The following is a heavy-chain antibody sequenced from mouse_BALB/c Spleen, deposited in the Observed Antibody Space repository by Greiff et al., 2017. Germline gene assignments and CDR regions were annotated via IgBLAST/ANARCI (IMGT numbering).Heavy chain of an antibody. CDR2: IYPGSGST. J-gene: IGHJ2*01. D-gene: IGHD2-1*01. V-gene: IGHV1S22*01. CDR3: TRDGNYFDY. Sequence: KQPGSELVRPGASVKLSCKASGYTFTSYWMHWVKQRPGQGLEWIGNIYPGSGSTNYDEKFKSKATLTVDTSSSTAYMQLSSLTSEDSAVYYCTRDGNYFDYWGQGTTLTVSS. CDR1: GYTFTSYW.